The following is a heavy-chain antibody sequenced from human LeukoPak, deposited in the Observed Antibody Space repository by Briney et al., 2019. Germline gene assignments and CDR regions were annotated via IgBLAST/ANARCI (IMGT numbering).Heavy chain of an antibody. Sequence: PSETLSLTCTVSGGSISSYYWSWIRQPPGKGLEWIGYIYYSGSTNYNPSLKSRVTISVDTPKNQFSLKLSSVTAADTAVYYCARGITIVAATAFDYWGQGTLVTVSS. CDR1: GGSISSYY. V-gene: IGHV4-59*01. CDR2: IYYSGST. J-gene: IGHJ4*02. CDR3: ARGITIVAATAFDY. D-gene: IGHD2-15*01.